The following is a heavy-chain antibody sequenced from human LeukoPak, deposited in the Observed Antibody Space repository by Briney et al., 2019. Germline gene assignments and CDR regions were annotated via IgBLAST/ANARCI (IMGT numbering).Heavy chain of an antibody. CDR2: INPNSGGT. D-gene: IGHD2-21*01. J-gene: IGHJ3*02. CDR1: GYTFTGYY. Sequence: ASVKVSCKASGYTFTGYYMHWVRQAPGQGLEWVGWINPNSGGTNYAQNFQGRVTMTRDTSVNTAYMEPSRLRADDTAMYYCAVLGPAIPDDAFDIWGQGTMVTVSS. CDR3: AVLGPAIPDDAFDI. V-gene: IGHV1-2*02.